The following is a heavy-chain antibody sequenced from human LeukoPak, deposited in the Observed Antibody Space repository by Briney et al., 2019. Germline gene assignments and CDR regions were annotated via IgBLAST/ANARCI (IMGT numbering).Heavy chain of an antibody. J-gene: IGHJ4*02. V-gene: IGHV1-18*04. Sequence: GESLKISCKGSGYSFTSYWIGWVRQAPGQGLEWMGWISAYNGNTNYAQKLQGRVTMTTDTSTSTAYMELRSLRSDDTAVYYCARGTTTWVYWGQGTLVTVSS. CDR3: ARGTTTWVY. CDR2: ISAYNGNT. D-gene: IGHD2-2*01. CDR1: GYSFTSYW.